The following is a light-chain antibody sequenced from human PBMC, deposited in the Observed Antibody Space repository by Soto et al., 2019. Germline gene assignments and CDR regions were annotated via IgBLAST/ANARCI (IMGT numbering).Light chain of an antibody. J-gene: IGLJ2*01. CDR2: DVS. CDR3: SSYTTSSAPHVV. Sequence: QSALTQPASVSGSPGQSLTISCTGTSSDVGGYNYVSRYQQHPGKAPKLMIYDVSNRPSGISNRFSGSKSGSTASLTISGLQAEDEADYYCSSYTTSSAPHVVFGGGTKVTVL. V-gene: IGLV2-14*03. CDR1: SSDVGGYNY.